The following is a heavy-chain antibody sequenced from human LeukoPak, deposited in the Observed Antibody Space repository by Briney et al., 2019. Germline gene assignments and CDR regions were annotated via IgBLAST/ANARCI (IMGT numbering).Heavy chain of an antibody. D-gene: IGHD6-13*01. J-gene: IGHJ4*02. CDR2: LKSKTDGGTT. CDR3: ARQSLAASGLAS. CDR1: GFSITNAW. V-gene: IGHV3-15*01. Sequence: GGSLRLSCAASGFSITNAWMSWVRQAPGKGLEWVGRLKSKTDGGTTDYPAPVKGSFTISRDGSQNTMYLQMNSLRVDDTAIYYCARQSLAASGLASWGQGMLVTVSS.